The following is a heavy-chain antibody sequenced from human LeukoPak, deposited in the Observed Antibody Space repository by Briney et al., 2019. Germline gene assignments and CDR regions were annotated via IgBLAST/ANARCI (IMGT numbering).Heavy chain of an antibody. CDR3: ARSKAHLSTSWYGNWFDP. V-gene: IGHV3-11*01. CDR2: ISSSGSTI. CDR1: GFTFSDYY. J-gene: IGHJ5*02. Sequence: PGGSLRLSCAASGFTFSDYYMSWIRQAPGKGLEWVSYISSSGSTIYYADSVKGRFTISRDNAKNSLYLQMNSLRAEDTAVYYCARSKAHLSTSWYGNWFDPWGQGTLVTVSS. D-gene: IGHD2-2*01.